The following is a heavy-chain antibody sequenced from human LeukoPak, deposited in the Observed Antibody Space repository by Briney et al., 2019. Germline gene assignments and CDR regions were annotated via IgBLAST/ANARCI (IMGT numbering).Heavy chain of an antibody. CDR2: IKSKTDGGTT. CDR1: GFTFSNAW. CDR3: TTDRIVGATNAFDI. V-gene: IGHV3-15*01. J-gene: IGHJ3*02. D-gene: IGHD1-26*01. Sequence: GGSLRLSCAASGFTFSNAWMSWVRQAPGKGLEWVGRIKSKTDGGTTDYAAPVKGRFTISRDDSKNTLYLQMNSLKTEGTAVYYCTTDRIVGATNAFDIWGQGTMVTVSS.